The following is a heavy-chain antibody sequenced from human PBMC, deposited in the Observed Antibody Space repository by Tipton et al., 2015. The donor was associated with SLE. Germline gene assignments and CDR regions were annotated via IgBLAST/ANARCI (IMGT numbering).Heavy chain of an antibody. CDR3: ARINWSGSGSYYRLRDY. CDR2: VNHSGST. V-gene: IGHV4-34*01. J-gene: IGHJ4*02. CDR1: GGSFSGNY. D-gene: IGHD3-10*01. Sequence: LRLSCDLNGGSFSGNYWSWIRQTPGKGLEWVGEVNHSGSTRYNPSLKSRVTISLDTSKNQFSLKLNSVTAADTAVYFCARINWSGSGSYYRLRDYWGQGTLVTVSS.